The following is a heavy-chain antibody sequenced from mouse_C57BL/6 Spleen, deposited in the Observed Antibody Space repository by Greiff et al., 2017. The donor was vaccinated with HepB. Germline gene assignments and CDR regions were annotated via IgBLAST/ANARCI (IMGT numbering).Heavy chain of an antibody. V-gene: IGHV14-4*01. CDR1: GFNIKDDY. CDR3: TYYYGSAY. D-gene: IGHD1-1*01. CDR2: IDPENGDT. J-gene: IGHJ3*01. Sequence: VQLQQSGAELVRPGASVKLSCTASGFNIKDDYMHWVKQRPEQGLEWIGWIDPENGDTEYASKFQGKATITADTASNTAYLQVSSLTSEDTAVYYCTYYYGSAYWGQGTLVAVAA.